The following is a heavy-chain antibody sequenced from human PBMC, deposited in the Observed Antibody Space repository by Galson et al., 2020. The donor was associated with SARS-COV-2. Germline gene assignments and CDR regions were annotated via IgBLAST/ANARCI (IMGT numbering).Heavy chain of an antibody. Sequence: ETSETLSLTCTVSGGSISSYYWSWIRQPPGKGLEWIGYIYYSGSTNYNPSLKSRVTISVDTSKNQFSLKLSSVTAADTAVYYCARHEERCSGGSCYSLYYYGMDVWGQGTTVTVSS. J-gene: IGHJ6*02. V-gene: IGHV4-59*08. CDR3: ARHEERCSGGSCYSLYYYGMDV. D-gene: IGHD2-15*01. CDR1: GGSISSYY. CDR2: IYYSGST.